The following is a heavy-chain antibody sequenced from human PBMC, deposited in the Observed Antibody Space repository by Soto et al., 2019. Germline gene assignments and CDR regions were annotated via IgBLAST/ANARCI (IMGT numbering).Heavy chain of an antibody. Sequence: KSAGYGFSGDGGGWRRKKKGQGLEWMGWISAHNGNTNYAQKFQGRVTMTTDTSTSTAYMELRSLRSDDTAVYYCARALGKYYNFWSGYSTRFDYWGQGSVVTVSS. V-gene: IGHV1-18*01. D-gene: IGHD3-3*01. J-gene: IGHJ4*02. CDR2: ISAHNGNT. CDR1: GYGFSGDG. CDR3: ARALGKYYNFWSGYSTRFDY.